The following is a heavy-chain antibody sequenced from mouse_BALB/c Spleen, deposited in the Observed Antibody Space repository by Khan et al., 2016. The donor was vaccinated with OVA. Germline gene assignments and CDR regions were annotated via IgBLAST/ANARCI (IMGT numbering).Heavy chain of an antibody. V-gene: IGHV3-8*02. Sequence: EVQLQESGPSLVKPSQTLSLTCSVTGDSITSGYWNWIRNFPGNKLEYMGYISSSDSTFYNPSLKSRISITRDTSKNQYYLQLNSVTTEDTATYYCARWNYRYDGYFDYWGQGTTLTVSS. CDR3: ARWNYRYDGYFDY. D-gene: IGHD2-14*01. J-gene: IGHJ2*01. CDR1: GDSITSGY. CDR2: ISSSDST.